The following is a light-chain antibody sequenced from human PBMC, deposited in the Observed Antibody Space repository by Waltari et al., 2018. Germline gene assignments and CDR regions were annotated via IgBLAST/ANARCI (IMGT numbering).Light chain of an antibody. J-gene: IGKJ1*01. CDR2: WAS. CDR1: QSLLFRSNNKNY. V-gene: IGKV4-1*01. Sequence: DTVMTQSPDSLAVSLGERATINCNSSQSLLFRSNNKNYLAWYQQKPGQPPKLLIHWASTRESGVPDRFSGSGSGTDFTLTISSLQAEDVAVYYCQQYYHIARTFGQGTRVEIK. CDR3: QQYYHIART.